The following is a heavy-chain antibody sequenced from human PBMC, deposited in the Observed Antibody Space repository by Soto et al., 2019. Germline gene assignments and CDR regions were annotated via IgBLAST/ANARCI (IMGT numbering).Heavy chain of an antibody. CDR1: GGTFSSYA. CDR2: IIPIFGTA. D-gene: IGHD1-26*01. CDR3: ARGPAREVGATGVGVY. V-gene: IGHV1-69*01. J-gene: IGHJ4*02. Sequence: QVQLVQSGAEVKKPRSSVKVSCKASGGTFSSYAISWVRQAPGQGLEWMGGIIPIFGTANYAQKFQGRVTITADESTSTAYMELSSLRSEDTAVYYCARGPAREVGATGVGVYWGQGTLVTVSS.